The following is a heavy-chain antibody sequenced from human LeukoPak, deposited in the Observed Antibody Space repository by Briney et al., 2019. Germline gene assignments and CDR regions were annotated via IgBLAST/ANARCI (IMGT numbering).Heavy chain of an antibody. Sequence: PSETLSLTCAVYGGSFSGYYWSWIRRPPGKGLEWIGEINHSGSTNYNPSLKSRVTISVDTSKNQFSLKLSSVTAADTAVYYCARGGYSNSPKRITMVRGVITYWGQGTLVTVSS. D-gene: IGHD3-10*01. CDR3: ARGGYSNSPKRITMVRGVITY. J-gene: IGHJ4*02. V-gene: IGHV4-34*01. CDR2: INHSGST. CDR1: GGSFSGYY.